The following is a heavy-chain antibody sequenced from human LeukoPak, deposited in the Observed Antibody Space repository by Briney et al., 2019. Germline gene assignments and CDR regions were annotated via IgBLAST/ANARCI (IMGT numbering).Heavy chain of an antibody. V-gene: IGHV4-39*07. D-gene: IGHD4-11*01. CDR3: ARDLVDYSDAFDI. J-gene: IGHJ3*02. CDR1: GGSISSSSYY. CDR2: IYYSGST. Sequence: SETLSLTCTVSGGSISSSSYYWGWIRQPPGKGLEWIGSIYYSGSTYYNPSLKSRVTISVDTSKNQFSLKLSSVTAADTAVYYCARDLVDYSDAFDIWGQGTMVTVSS.